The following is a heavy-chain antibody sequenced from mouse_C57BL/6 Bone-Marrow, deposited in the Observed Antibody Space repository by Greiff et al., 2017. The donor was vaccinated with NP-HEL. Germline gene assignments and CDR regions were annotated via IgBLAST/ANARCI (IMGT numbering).Heavy chain of an antibody. V-gene: IGHV1-26*01. Sequence: VQLQQSGPGLVKPGASVKISCKASGYTFTDYYMNWVKQSHGKSLEWIGDINPNNGGTSYNQKFKGKATLTVDKSSSTAYMELRSLTSEDSAVYYCARRTTVVSYYFDYWGQGTTLTVAS. CDR3: ARRTTVVSYYFDY. CDR2: INPNNGGT. J-gene: IGHJ2*01. D-gene: IGHD1-1*01. CDR1: GYTFTDYY.